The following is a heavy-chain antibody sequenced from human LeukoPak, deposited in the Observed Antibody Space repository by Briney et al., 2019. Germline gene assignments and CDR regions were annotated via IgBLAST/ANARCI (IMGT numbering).Heavy chain of an antibody. V-gene: IGHV4-39*01. CDR2: IYYSGST. J-gene: IGHJ6*02. D-gene: IGHD3-9*01. Sequence: PSETLSLTCTVSGGSISSSSYYWGWIRQPPGKGLEWIGSIYYSGSTYYNPSLKSRVTISVDTSKNQFSLKLSSVTAADTAVYYCARPRDILGMDVWGQGTTVTVSS. CDR3: ARPRDILGMDV. CDR1: GGSISSSSYY.